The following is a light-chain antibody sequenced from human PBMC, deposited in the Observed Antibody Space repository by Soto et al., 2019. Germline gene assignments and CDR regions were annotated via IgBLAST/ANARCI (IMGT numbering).Light chain of an antibody. CDR2: EVS. CDR1: SSDVGGYNY. CDR3: SSYTSSITLVV. V-gene: IGLV2-14*01. Sequence: SALTQPASGSGSPGQSITISCTGTSSDVGGYNYVSWYQQHPGKAPKLMIYEVSNRPSGVSNRFSGSKSGNTASLTIAGRLAEDEADYYCSSYTSSITLVVFGTGTKLTVL. J-gene: IGLJ1*01.